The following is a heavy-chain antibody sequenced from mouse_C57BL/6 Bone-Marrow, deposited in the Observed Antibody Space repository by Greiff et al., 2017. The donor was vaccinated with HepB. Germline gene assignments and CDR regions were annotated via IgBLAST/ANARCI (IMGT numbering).Heavy chain of an antibody. D-gene: IGHD1-1*01. V-gene: IGHV1-19*01. CDR1: GYTFTDYY. CDR3: ARSRDYGSSPLFAY. Sequence: VQLQQSGPVLVKPGASVKMSCKASGYTFTDYYMNWVKQSHGKSLEWIGVINPYNGGTSYNQKFKGKATLTVDKSSSTAYMELNSLTSEDSAVYYCARSRDYGSSPLFAYWGQGTLVTVSA. CDR2: INPYNGGT. J-gene: IGHJ3*01.